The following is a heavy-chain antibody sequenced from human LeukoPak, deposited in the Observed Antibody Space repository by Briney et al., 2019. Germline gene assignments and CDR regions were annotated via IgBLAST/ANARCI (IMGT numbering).Heavy chain of an antibody. D-gene: IGHD5-12*01. V-gene: IGHV4-59*01. J-gene: IGHJ4*02. Sequence: SETLSLTCTVSGGSIISYYWSWIRQPPGKRREWIGYIYHSGGTNYNPSLKSRLTISVDTSKNQFSLMLSSVTAADTAVYYCAREGYSGSDSNLWGQGTLDTVSS. CDR2: IYHSGGT. CDR3: AREGYSGSDSNL. CDR1: GGSIISYY.